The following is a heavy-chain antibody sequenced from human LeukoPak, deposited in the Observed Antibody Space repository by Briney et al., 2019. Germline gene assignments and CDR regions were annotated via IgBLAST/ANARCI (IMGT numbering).Heavy chain of an antibody. CDR2: VNQSGGS. V-gene: IGHV4-34*01. Sequence: SETLSLTCAVYGESFDSFYWTWVRQAPGKGLEWLGEVNQSGGSEYNPALESRVAISADASKRQFSLKLISVTAADTAVYYCAVRLTTGRLGTATTWFDPWGQGTLVSVSS. D-gene: IGHD1-1*01. CDR3: AVRLTTGRLGTATTWFDP. CDR1: GESFDSFY. J-gene: IGHJ5*02.